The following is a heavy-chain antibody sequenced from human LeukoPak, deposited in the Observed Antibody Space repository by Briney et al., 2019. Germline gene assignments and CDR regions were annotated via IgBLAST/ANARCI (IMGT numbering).Heavy chain of an antibody. CDR1: GGSISSYY. J-gene: IGHJ3*02. CDR2: IYYSGST. CDR3: ARVGYYYGSGSYPDAFDI. D-gene: IGHD3-10*01. Sequence: SETLSLTCTVSGGSISSYYWSWIRQPPGKGLEWIGYIYYSGSTNYNPSLKSRVTISVDTSKNQFSLKLSSVTAADTAVYYCARVGYYYGSGSYPDAFDIWGRGTMVTVSS. V-gene: IGHV4-59*01.